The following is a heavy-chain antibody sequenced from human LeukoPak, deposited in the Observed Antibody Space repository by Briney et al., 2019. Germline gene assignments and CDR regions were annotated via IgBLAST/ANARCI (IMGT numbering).Heavy chain of an antibody. CDR2: ISYDGSNK. D-gene: IGHD4-17*01. CDR1: GFTFSSYG. Sequence: PGGSLRLSCAASGFTFSSYGMHWVRQAPGKGLEWVAVISYDGSNKYYADSEKGRFTISRDNSKNTLYLQMNSLRAEDTAVYYCAKSGTVTTRYWYFDLWGRGTLVTVSS. CDR3: AKSGTVTTRYWYFDL. V-gene: IGHV3-30*18. J-gene: IGHJ2*01.